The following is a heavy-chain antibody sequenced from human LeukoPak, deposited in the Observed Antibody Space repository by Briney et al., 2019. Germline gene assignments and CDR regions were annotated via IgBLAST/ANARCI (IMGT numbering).Heavy chain of an antibody. CDR3: ARGGSYFDISGYYFY. CDR1: GFTVGSNT. V-gene: IGHV3-66*01. J-gene: IGHJ4*02. D-gene: IGHD3-22*01. CDR2: IYSGGST. Sequence: GGSLRLSCAASGFTVGSNTMSWVRQAPGKGLEWVSIIYSGGSTSYADSVRGRFTISRDNSKNTLYLQMNSLRTEDTAVYYCARGGSYFDISGYYFYWGQGTLVTVSS.